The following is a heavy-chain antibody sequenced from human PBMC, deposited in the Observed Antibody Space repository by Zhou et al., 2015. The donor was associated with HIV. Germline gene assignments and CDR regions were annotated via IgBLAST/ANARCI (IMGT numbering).Heavy chain of an antibody. D-gene: IGHD4-17*01. Sequence: QVQLVQSGAEVKKPGSSVKVSCKASGGTFINYGISWVRQAPGQGLEWMGIINPSGGSTTYAQKFQGRVTMTRDTSTSTVYMELSSLRSEDTAVYYCARAKGLTTVTSGGGFDIWGQGDDGHPLF. CDR1: GGTFINYG. J-gene: IGHJ3*02. CDR2: INPSGGST. CDR3: ARAKGLTTVTSGGGFDI. V-gene: IGHV1-46*01.